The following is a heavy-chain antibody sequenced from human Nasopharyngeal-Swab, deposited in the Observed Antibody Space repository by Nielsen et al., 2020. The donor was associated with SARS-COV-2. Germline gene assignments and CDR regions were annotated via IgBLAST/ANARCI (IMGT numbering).Heavy chain of an antibody. J-gene: IGHJ4*02. CDR2: ISYDGSNK. V-gene: IGHV3-30*18. Sequence: GVSLRLSCASSGFTFSSYGMHWVRQAPGKGLEWVAVISYDGSNKYYADSVKGRFTISRDNSKNTLYLQMNSLRAEDTAVYYCAKDRSWRYSSAFFDYWGQGTLVTVSS. D-gene: IGHD6-19*01. CDR1: GFTFSSYG. CDR3: AKDRSWRYSSAFFDY.